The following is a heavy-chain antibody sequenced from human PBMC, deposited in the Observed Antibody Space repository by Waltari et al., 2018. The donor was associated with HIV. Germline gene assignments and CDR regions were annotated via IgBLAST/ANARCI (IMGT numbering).Heavy chain of an antibody. CDR2: IYYSGST. V-gene: IGHV4-39*01. J-gene: IGHJ4*02. CDR3: ARRGYCSSISCYRPRYFDY. Sequence: QLQLQESGPGLVKPSETLSLTCTVSGGSISGSSNYWGWIRQPPGKGLEWIGNIYYSGSTYYNPSLKSRVTISVDTSKNQFSLKLSSVTAADTAVYYCARRGYCSSISCYRPRYFDYWGQGTLVTVSS. CDR1: GGSISGSSNY. D-gene: IGHD2-2*01.